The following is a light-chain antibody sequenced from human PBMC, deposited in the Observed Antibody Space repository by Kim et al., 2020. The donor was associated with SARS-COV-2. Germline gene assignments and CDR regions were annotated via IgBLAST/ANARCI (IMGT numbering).Light chain of an antibody. J-gene: IGKJ1*01. CDR1: QSINTR. CDR2: DAS. Sequence: SASVGDRVTITCRASQSINTRLAWYQQKSGKAPNLLIFDASSMRSGVPSRFSGSGSETEFTLTISSLQPDDFATYYCQQYYTYSTFGQGTKEDIK. V-gene: IGKV1-5*01. CDR3: QQYYTYST.